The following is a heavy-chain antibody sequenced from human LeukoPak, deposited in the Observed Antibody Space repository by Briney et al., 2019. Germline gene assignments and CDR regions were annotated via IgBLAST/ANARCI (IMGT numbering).Heavy chain of an antibody. D-gene: IGHD5-18*01. CDR2: IKQDGNEK. V-gene: IGHV3-7*01. Sequence: TGGSLRLSCAASGFTFISYWMSWVRQAPGKGLEWVANIKQDGNEKYYVDSVKGRFTISRDNAKNSLYLQMNSLRAEDTAVYYCARGQLWLQGRGQGTLVTVSS. CDR1: GFTFISYW. CDR3: ARGQLWLQG. J-gene: IGHJ4*02.